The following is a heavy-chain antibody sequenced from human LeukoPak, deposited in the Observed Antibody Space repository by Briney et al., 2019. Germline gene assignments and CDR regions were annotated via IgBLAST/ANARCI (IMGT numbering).Heavy chain of an antibody. Sequence: SQTLSLTCTVSGGSISSGDYYWRWIRQPPGKGLEWIGYIYYSGSTYYNPSLKSRVTMSVDTSKSQFSLKLSSVTAADAAVYYCASYGDYFDYWGQGTLVTVSS. V-gene: IGHV4-30-4*01. J-gene: IGHJ4*02. CDR2: IYYSGST. CDR1: GGSISSGDYY. D-gene: IGHD4-17*01. CDR3: ASYGDYFDY.